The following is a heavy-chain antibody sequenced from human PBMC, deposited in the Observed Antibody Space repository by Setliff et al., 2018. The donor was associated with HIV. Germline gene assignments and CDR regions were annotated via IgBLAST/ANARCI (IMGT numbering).Heavy chain of an antibody. J-gene: IGHJ3*02. CDR3: ARHSIAVVIGVPERDDAFDI. D-gene: IGHD2-21*01. Sequence: SISRRDYCWGWIRQPPGKGLEWIGSVYYTWNTYYNPSLKSRVTVSVDTSKNQFSLKLSSVTAADTAVYYCARHSIAVVIGVPERDDAFDIWGHGTMVTVSS. V-gene: IGHV4-39*01. CDR1: SISRRDYC. CDR2: VYYTWNT.